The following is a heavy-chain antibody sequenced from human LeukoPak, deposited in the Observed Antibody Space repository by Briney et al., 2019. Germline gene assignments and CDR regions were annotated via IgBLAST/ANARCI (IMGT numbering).Heavy chain of an antibody. V-gene: IGHV3-74*01. Sequence: PGGSLRLSCAASGFTFSSYWFHRVRQAPGKGLVWVSRINTDGTSTSYADSVKGRFTIARDNAKNTLYLQMNSLRAEDTAIYYCAKDMTGLRDYWGQGTLVTVPS. CDR2: INTDGTST. D-gene: IGHD3-16*01. J-gene: IGHJ4*02. CDR1: GFTFSSYW. CDR3: AKDMTGLRDY.